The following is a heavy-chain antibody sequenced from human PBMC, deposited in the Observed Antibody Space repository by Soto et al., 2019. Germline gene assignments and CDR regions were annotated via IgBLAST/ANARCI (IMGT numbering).Heavy chain of an antibody. V-gene: IGHV3-30*03. D-gene: IGHD2-2*02. CDR3: ATDIHATWLLNS. CDR1: GFTFGSYS. CDR2: ISPDGSQI. Sequence: SLRLSCAASGFTFGSYSMNWVRQAPGKGLEWVALISPDGSQIFYADSVKGRFTISRDNSKNTLYLQMNSLRAEDTSLYLCATDIHATWLLNSWGQGTLVTVSS. J-gene: IGHJ4*02.